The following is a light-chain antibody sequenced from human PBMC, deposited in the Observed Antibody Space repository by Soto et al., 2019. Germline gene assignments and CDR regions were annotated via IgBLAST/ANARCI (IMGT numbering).Light chain of an antibody. CDR1: QSISSW. J-gene: IGKJ1*01. Sequence: DIQMTQSPSTLSASVGDRVTITCRASQSISSWLAWYQQKPGKAPKILIYKASRLDSGVPSRFSGSGSGTDFTLNISSLQPDDFATYYCQQYNSYRRTFGQGTKVEIK. CDR2: KAS. V-gene: IGKV1-5*03. CDR3: QQYNSYRRT.